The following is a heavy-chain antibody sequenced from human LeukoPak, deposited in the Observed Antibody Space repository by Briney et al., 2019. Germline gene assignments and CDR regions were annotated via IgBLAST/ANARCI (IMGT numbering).Heavy chain of an antibody. CDR3: TTPRYNWNYDYWFDP. CDR2: IKSKTDAGTT. V-gene: IGHV3-15*01. J-gene: IGHJ5*02. Sequence: GGSLRLSCAASGFTFSNAWMSWVRQAPGKGLEWVGRIKSKTDAGTTDYAAPVKGRFTISRDDSKNTLYLQMNSLKTEDTAVYYCTTPRYNWNYDYWFDPWGQGTLVTVSS. D-gene: IGHD1-7*01. CDR1: GFTFSNAW.